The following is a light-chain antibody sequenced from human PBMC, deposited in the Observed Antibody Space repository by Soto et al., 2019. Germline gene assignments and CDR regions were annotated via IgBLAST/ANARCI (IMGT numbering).Light chain of an antibody. CDR2: DVS. V-gene: IGLV2-11*01. J-gene: IGLJ2*01. CDR3: SSYAGSYTLV. Sequence: QSALTQPRSVSGSPGQSVTISCTGTSPDVGGYNFVSWYQQHPGKVPKLFIYDVSQRPSGVPDRFSGSKSGNTASLTIAVLQAEDEADYYCSSYAGSYTLVFGGGTKLTVL. CDR1: SPDVGGYNF.